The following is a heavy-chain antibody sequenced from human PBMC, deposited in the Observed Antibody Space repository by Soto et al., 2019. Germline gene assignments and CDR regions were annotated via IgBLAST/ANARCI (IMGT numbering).Heavy chain of an antibody. CDR3: ARAPRYGSGYNLRGKWFDP. V-gene: IGHV4-30-4*01. J-gene: IGHJ5*02. Sequence: SETLSLTCTVSGGSISSGDYYWSWIRHPPGNGLEWIGYIYYSGSTYYNPSLKSRVTISVDTSKNQFSLKLSSVTAADTAVYYCARAPRYGSGYNLRGKWFDPWGQGTMVTVYS. D-gene: IGHD3-10*01. CDR1: GGSISSGDYY. CDR2: IYYSGST.